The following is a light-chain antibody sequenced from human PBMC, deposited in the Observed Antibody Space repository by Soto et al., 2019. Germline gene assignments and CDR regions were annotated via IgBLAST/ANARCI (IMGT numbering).Light chain of an antibody. J-gene: IGKJ1*01. CDR2: DAS. Sequence: DIQMTQSPATLSASVGDRVTITCRSSQSISSWLAWYQQKPGKVPKLLIDDASSLESGVPSRFSGSGSGTEFTLTISSLQPDDFATYYCQQYNTYPWTFGQGTKLEIK. CDR1: QSISSW. V-gene: IGKV1-5*01. CDR3: QQYNTYPWT.